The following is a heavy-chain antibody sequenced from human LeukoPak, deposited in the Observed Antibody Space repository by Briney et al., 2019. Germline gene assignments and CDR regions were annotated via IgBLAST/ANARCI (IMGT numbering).Heavy chain of an antibody. J-gene: IGHJ4*02. Sequence: ASVKVSCKASGYTFTNYHMHWVRQAPGQGLEWMGIINPSGGSTTYAQKFQGRVTMTRDTSTSTVYMELSGLTSEDTAAYYCAREGIVGATNYFDYWGQGTLVTVSS. CDR1: GYTFTNYH. V-gene: IGHV1-46*01. CDR2: INPSGGST. CDR3: AREGIVGATNYFDY. D-gene: IGHD1-26*01.